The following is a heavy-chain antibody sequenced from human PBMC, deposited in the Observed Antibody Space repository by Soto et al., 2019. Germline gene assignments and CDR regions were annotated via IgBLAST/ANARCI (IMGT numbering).Heavy chain of an antibody. D-gene: IGHD6-6*01. V-gene: IGHV1-46*01. Sequence: ASVKVSCKASGYTFTSFYMNWVRQAPGQGLEWMGIINPSGGATTYAQKFQGRVTMTRDTSTSTVYMELSSLRSEDTAVYYCAKGGLSSRSWFDPWGQGTLVTVS. CDR3: AKGGLSSRSWFDP. CDR1: GYTFTSFY. J-gene: IGHJ5*02. CDR2: INPSGGAT.